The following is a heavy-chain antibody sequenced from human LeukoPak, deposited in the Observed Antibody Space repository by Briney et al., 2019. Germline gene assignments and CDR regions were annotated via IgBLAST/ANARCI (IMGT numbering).Heavy chain of an antibody. J-gene: IGHJ4*02. CDR2: ISSSSSTI. V-gene: IGHV3-48*01. Sequence: GWSLRLSCAASGLTLSSYSMHGVRQAPGKGLEGVSYISSSSSTIYYPDSVKGRFTISRDNSQKTLYLQMNSLRAEHTAAYYCARDRGTTSSAGYYFDYWGQGTLVTVSS. CDR1: GLTLSSYS. CDR3: ARDRGTTSSAGYYFDY. D-gene: IGHD6-6*01.